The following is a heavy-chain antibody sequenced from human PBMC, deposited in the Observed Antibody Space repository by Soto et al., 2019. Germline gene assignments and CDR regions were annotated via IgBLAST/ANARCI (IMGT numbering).Heavy chain of an antibody. D-gene: IGHD1-20*01. CDR1: GFTFSSYA. Sequence: PGGSLRLSCAASGFTFSSYAMSWVRQAPGKGLEWVSTISGSGGSTYYADSVKGRFTISRDNSKNTLYLQMNSLRAEDTAVYYCARGKDGYNGNDYWGQGTLVTVSS. J-gene: IGHJ4*02. V-gene: IGHV3-23*01. CDR2: ISGSGGST. CDR3: ARGKDGYNGNDY.